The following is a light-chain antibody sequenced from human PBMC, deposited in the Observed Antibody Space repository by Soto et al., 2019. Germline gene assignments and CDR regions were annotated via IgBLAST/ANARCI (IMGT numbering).Light chain of an antibody. Sequence: ERVLTQSPGTLSLSPGERATLSCRASQSVTSSFLAWYQQKPGQAPRLLIYHASSRVTGIPNRFSGSGSGTDFTLTISGLEPDDFAVYFCQQYADSPGTFGLGTKVDIK. CDR1: QSVTSSF. CDR3: QQYADSPGT. J-gene: IGKJ1*01. V-gene: IGKV3-20*01. CDR2: HAS.